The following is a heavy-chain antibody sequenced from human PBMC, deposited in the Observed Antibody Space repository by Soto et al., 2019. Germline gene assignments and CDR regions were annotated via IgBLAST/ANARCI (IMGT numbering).Heavy chain of an antibody. CDR2: ITSSGGTI. J-gene: IGHJ6*02. CDR3: AREGSVSSSDYYAYYYGMDV. CDR1: GFTFSNFD. Sequence: DVQLVESGGGLVQPGGSLRLSCAASGFTFSNFDMNWVRQAPGKGLEWVSYITSSGGTIYYADSVKSRFTISRDNAKNSLYLQMNSLRGEDTAVYYCAREGSVSSSDYYAYYYGMDVWGLGTTVTVSS. D-gene: IGHD3-10*01. V-gene: IGHV3-48*03.